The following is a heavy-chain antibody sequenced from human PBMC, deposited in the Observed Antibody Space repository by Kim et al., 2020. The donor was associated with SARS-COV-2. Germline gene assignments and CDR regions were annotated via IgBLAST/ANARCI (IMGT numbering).Heavy chain of an antibody. CDR2: VVYSGST. CDR1: GASVKSSY. CDR3: ARNYDILTGYNWFDT. D-gene: IGHD3-9*01. Sequence: SETLSLTCTVSGASVKSSYWSWIRQSPGKGLEWIAYVVYSGSTNWNHSLKSRVTVSGDTSKNQVSLKLASVTAADTAVYYCARNYDILTGYNWFDTWGQGALVTVSS. V-gene: IGHV4-59*02. J-gene: IGHJ5*02.